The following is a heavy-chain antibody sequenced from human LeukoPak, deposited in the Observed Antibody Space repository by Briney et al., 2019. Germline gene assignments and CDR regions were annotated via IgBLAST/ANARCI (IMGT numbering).Heavy chain of an antibody. CDR2: IDAGGGIT. Sequence: GGSLRLSCTASGFTFSSFGMNWVRQAPGKGLEWVSSIDAGGGITFYADSVKGRFTLSRDNSKNTLYLQMNSLRAEDTAVYYCARGHTAVTRHFDFWGQGTLVTVSS. CDR3: ARGHTAVTRHFDF. J-gene: IGHJ4*02. D-gene: IGHD4-17*01. V-gene: IGHV3-23*01. CDR1: GFTFSSFG.